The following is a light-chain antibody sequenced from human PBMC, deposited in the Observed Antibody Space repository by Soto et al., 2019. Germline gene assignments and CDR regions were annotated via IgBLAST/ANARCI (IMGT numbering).Light chain of an antibody. CDR3: CSYAGSSTXV. V-gene: IGLV2-23*01. CDR1: SSDVGSYNL. Sequence: LTQPASVSGSPGQSITISCTGTSSDVGSYNLVSWYQQHPGKAPKLMIYEGSKRPSGVSNRFSGSKSGNTASLTISGLQAEDEADYYCCSYAGSSTXVFGTGTKVTVL. CDR2: EGS. J-gene: IGLJ1*01.